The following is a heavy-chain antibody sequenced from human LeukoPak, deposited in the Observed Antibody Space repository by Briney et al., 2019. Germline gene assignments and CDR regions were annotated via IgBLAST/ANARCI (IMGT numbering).Heavy chain of an antibody. V-gene: IGHV3-30*02. D-gene: IGHD3-22*01. CDR3: AKSQYYGSSAPGF. J-gene: IGHJ4*02. CDR2: IRSDGSNK. CDR1: GFTFSSSG. Sequence: GSLGLSCTASGFTFSSSGMHWVRQAPGKGLEWVAFIRSDGSNKYYADSVKGRFTISRDISKNTLFLQMNSLRAEDTAVYYCAKSQYYGSSAPGFWGQGTLVTVSS.